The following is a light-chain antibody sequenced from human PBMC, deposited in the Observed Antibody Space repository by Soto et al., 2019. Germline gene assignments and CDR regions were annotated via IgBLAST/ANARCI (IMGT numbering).Light chain of an antibody. CDR2: GAS. CDR3: QQYGSSPRT. V-gene: IGKV3-20*01. J-gene: IGKJ4*01. Sequence: EIVMTQSPSTLSVSPGERATLSCRASQSVSSNLAWYRQKPGQAPRLLIHGASNRATGIPDRFSGSGSGTDFTLTISRLDPEDFAVYYCQQYGSSPRTFGRGTKVDIK. CDR1: QSVSSN.